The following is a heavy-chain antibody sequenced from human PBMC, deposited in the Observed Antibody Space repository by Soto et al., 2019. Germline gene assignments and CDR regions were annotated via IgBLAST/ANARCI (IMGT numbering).Heavy chain of an antibody. J-gene: IGHJ6*02. V-gene: IGHV4-59*01. Sequence: PSETLSLTCTVSGGSISSYYWSWIRQPPGKGLEWIGYIYYSGSTNYNPSLKSRVTISVDTSKNQFSLKMSSVTAEDTAVYYCAREIAARPYYYGMDVWGQGTTVTVSS. CDR2: IYYSGST. CDR1: GGSISSYY. D-gene: IGHD6-6*01. CDR3: AREIAARPYYYGMDV.